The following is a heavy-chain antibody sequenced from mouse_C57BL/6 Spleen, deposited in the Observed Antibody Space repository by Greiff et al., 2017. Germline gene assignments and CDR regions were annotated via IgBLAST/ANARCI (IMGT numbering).Heavy chain of an antibody. Sequence: EVQGVESGGGLVKPGGSLKLSCAASGFTFSDYGMHWVRQAPEKGLEWVAYISSGSSTIYYADTVKGRFTISRDNAKNTLFRQMTSLRSEDTAMYYCARPRYYGSSLDYWGQGTTLTVSS. D-gene: IGHD1-1*01. CDR2: ISSGSSTI. CDR1: GFTFSDYG. V-gene: IGHV5-17*01. J-gene: IGHJ2*01. CDR3: ARPRYYGSSLDY.